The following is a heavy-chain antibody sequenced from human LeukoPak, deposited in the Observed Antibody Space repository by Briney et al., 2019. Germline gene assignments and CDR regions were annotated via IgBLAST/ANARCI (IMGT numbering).Heavy chain of an antibody. V-gene: IGHV4-61*02. Sequence: PSETLSLTCTVSGDSISSGDYYWSWIRQPAGKGLEWIGRISSSGSTNYNPSLKSRVTISVDTSKNQFSLKLSSVTAADTAVYYCARDLDYYDSSGYSSVTYYYYYMDVWGKGTTVTVSS. CDR1: GDSISSGDYY. J-gene: IGHJ6*03. D-gene: IGHD3-22*01. CDR3: ARDLDYYDSSGYSSVTYYYYYMDV. CDR2: ISSSGST.